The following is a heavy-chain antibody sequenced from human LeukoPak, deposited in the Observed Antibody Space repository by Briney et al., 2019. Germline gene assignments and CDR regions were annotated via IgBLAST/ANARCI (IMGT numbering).Heavy chain of an antibody. D-gene: IGHD1-26*01. V-gene: IGHV1-8*01. CDR3: ARLREPPVYSGSY. J-gene: IGHJ4*02. Sequence: ASVKVSCKASGYTFTSYDINWVRQATGQGLEWMGWMNPNSGNTGYAQKFQGRVTMTRDTSISTAYMELSRLRSDDTAVYYCARLREPPVYSGSYWGQGILVTVSS. CDR2: MNPNSGNT. CDR1: GYTFTSYD.